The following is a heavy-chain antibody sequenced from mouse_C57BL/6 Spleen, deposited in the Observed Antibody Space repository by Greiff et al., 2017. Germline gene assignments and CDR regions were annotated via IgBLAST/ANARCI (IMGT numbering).Heavy chain of an antibody. Sequence: QVQLQQSGPELVKPGASVTISCKASGYAFSSSWMNWVKQRPGKGLEWIGRIYPGDGDTNYNGKFKGKATLTADKSSSTAYIQLSSLTSEDSAVYFCARSRSTVVATDYAMDYWGQGTSVTVSS. J-gene: IGHJ4*01. D-gene: IGHD1-1*01. CDR1: GYAFSSSW. CDR3: ARSRSTVVATDYAMDY. V-gene: IGHV1-82*01. CDR2: IYPGDGDT.